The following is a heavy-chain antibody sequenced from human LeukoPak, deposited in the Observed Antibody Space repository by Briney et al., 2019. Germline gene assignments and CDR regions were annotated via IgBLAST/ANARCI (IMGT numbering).Heavy chain of an antibody. D-gene: IGHD2-15*01. J-gene: IGHJ6*03. CDR2: IKQDGSEK. CDR1: GFIYSCHR. V-gene: IGHV3-7*01. CDR3: ARGGYCSGGSCRNDYMDV. Sequence: PGGSLRLSFAASGFIYSCHRMSWVRQAPGKGLESVAHIKQDGSEKYFVDCVKGRFTISRDNAKNSLYLQMNSLRAEDTAVYYCARGGYCSGGSCRNDYMDVWGKGTTVSDCS.